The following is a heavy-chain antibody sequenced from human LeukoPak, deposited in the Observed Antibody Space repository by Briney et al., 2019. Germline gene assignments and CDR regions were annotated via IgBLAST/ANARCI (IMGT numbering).Heavy chain of an antibody. CDR2: IYHSGST. J-gene: IGHJ5*02. CDR1: GGSISSSNW. CDR3: ARHTGGSGSYWLDP. V-gene: IGHV4-4*02. D-gene: IGHD3-10*01. Sequence: SGTLSLTCAVSGGSISSSNWWSWVRQPPGKGLEWIGEIYHSGSTNYNPSLKSRVTISVDTSKNQFSLKLSSVTAADTAVYYCARHTGGSGSYWLDPWGQGTLVTVSS.